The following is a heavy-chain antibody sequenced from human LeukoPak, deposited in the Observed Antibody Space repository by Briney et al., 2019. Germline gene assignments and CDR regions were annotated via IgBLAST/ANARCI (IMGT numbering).Heavy chain of an antibody. D-gene: IGHD3/OR15-3a*01. V-gene: IGHV4-61*02. CDR3: ARQTGSGLFILP. CDR1: GDSISSGDYY. J-gene: IGHJ4*02. Sequence: SETLSLTCTVSGDSISSGDYYWSWIRQPAGKGLEWIGRISSSGSTNYNPSLKSQVSISIDTSKNQFSLRLTSVTAADTAVYYCARQTGSGLFILPGGQGTLVTVSS. CDR2: ISSSGST.